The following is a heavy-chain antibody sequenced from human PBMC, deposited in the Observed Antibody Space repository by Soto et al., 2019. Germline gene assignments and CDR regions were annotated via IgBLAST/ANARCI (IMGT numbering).Heavy chain of an antibody. Sequence: SETLSLTCTVSGGSISSSSYYWGWIRQPPGKGLEWIGSIYYSGSTYYNPSLKSRVTISVDTSKNQFSLKLSSVTAADTAVYYCARQRITMVRGVYYYYYGMDVWGQGTTVTVS. CDR1: GGSISSSSYY. CDR2: IYYSGST. D-gene: IGHD3-10*01. CDR3: ARQRITMVRGVYYYYYGMDV. V-gene: IGHV4-39*01. J-gene: IGHJ6*02.